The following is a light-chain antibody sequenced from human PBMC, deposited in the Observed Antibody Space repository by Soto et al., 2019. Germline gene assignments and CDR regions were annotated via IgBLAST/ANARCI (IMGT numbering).Light chain of an antibody. Sequence: EIVLTQSPGTLSLSPGGRATLSCRASQSVRSIYLAGYQQRPGQAPRLRIFGASFRATGIPDRFSGSGSGTDFTLTVSRLEPEDFAVYYCQHYGRPLTFGGGTKVEIK. V-gene: IGKV3-20*01. CDR3: QHYGRPLT. CDR1: QSVRSIY. CDR2: GAS. J-gene: IGKJ4*01.